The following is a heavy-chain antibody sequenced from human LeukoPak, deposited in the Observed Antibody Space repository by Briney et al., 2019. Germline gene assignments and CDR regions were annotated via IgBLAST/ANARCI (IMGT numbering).Heavy chain of an antibody. CDR1: GFTFSSYE. J-gene: IGHJ4*02. V-gene: IGHV3-48*03. D-gene: IGHD6-13*01. CDR3: ARDYLRAAAGTMK. Sequence: GGSLRLSCAASGFTFSSYEMNWVRQAPGKGLEWVSYISTSGSTIYYADSVKGRFTISRDNAKNSLYLQMNSLRAEDTAVYYCARDYLRAAAGTMKWGQRTLVTVSS. CDR2: ISTSGSTI.